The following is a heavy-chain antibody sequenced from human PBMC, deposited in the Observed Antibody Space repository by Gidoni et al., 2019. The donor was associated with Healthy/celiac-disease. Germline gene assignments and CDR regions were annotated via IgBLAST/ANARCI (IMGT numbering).Heavy chain of an antibody. J-gene: IGHJ4*02. V-gene: IGHV1-46*01. Sequence: QVQLVQSGAEVKKPAASVKVSCKASGYTVTSYYMHWVRQAPGQGLEWMGIINTRGGSTSYAQKFQGRVTMTRDTSTSTVYMELSSLRSEDTAVYYCAGDLATVRGETPDYWGQGTLVTVSS. CDR1: GYTVTSYY. D-gene: IGHD4-17*01. CDR2: INTRGGST. CDR3: AGDLATVRGETPDY.